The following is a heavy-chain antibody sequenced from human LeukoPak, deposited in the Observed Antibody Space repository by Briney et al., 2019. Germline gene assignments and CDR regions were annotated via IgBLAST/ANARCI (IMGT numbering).Heavy chain of an antibody. D-gene: IGHD6-19*01. CDR2: ISGSGGST. J-gene: IGHJ6*03. V-gene: IGHV3-23*01. CDR3: AKPYSSGWSPYYHYYMDV. CDR1: GFTFSSYA. Sequence: GGSLRLSCAASGFTFSSYAMSWVRQAPGKGLEWVSAISGSGGSTYYADSVKGRFTISRDNSKNTLYLQMNSLRVEDTAVYYCAKPYSSGWSPYYHYYMDVWGKGTTVTVSS.